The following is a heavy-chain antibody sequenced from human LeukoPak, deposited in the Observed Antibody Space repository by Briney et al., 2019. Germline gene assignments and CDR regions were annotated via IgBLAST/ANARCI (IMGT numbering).Heavy chain of an antibody. CDR2: IYTSGST. Sequence: SETLSLTCTVSGGSIRNYYWSWIRQPAGKGLEWIGRIYTSGSTNYNPSLKSRVTMSVDTSKNQFSLKLSSVTAADTAVYYCARERTFLDTAMVNFDYWGQGTLVTVSS. CDR1: GGSIRNYY. J-gene: IGHJ4*02. CDR3: ARERTFLDTAMVNFDY. D-gene: IGHD5-18*01. V-gene: IGHV4-4*07.